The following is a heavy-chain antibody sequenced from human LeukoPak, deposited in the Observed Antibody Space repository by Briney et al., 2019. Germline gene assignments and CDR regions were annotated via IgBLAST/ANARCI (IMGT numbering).Heavy chain of an antibody. CDR3: ARPQGIAAAGTEFDY. J-gene: IGHJ4*02. Sequence: SETLSLTCTVSGGSISSYYWSWIRQPPGKGLEWIGYIYYSGSTNYNPSLKSRVTISVDTSKNQFSLKLSSVTAADTAVYYCARPQGIAAAGTEFDYWGQGTLVTVSS. CDR2: IYYSGST. CDR1: GGSISSYY. D-gene: IGHD6-13*01. V-gene: IGHV4-59*12.